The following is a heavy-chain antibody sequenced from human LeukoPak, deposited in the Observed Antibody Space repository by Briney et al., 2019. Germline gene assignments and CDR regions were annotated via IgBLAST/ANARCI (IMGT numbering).Heavy chain of an antibody. V-gene: IGHV4-59*01. CDR1: GFTFSSYG. D-gene: IGHD1-1*01. Sequence: LRLSCAASGFTFSSYGMHWIRQPPGKGLEWIAYIYDNGNANYNPSLKSRVTISVDTSKNQFSLKLTSVTAADTAVYYCATGETGSTLGGYWGQGTLVTVSS. J-gene: IGHJ4*02. CDR2: IYDNGNA. CDR3: ATGETGSTLGGY.